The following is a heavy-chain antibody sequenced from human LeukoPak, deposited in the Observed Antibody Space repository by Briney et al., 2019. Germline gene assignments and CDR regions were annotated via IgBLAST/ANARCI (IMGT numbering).Heavy chain of an antibody. Sequence: PSETLSLTCTVSGGFISSYYWSWIRQPPGKGLEWIGYIYNSGSTNYNPSLNSRVTISLDTSKHQFSLKLSSVTAADPAVYYCARGMGDYYASGIDYWGQGTLVTVSS. CDR2: IYNSGST. V-gene: IGHV4-59*01. D-gene: IGHD3-10*01. CDR3: ARGMGDYYASGIDY. J-gene: IGHJ4*02. CDR1: GGFISSYY.